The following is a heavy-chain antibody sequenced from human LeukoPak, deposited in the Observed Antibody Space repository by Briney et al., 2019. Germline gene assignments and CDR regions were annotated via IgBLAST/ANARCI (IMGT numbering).Heavy chain of an antibody. D-gene: IGHD3-22*01. CDR1: GYTFTGYY. Sequence: ASVKVSCKASGYTFTGYYMHWVRQAPGQGLEWMGWINPNSGGTNYAQKFQGRVTMTRDTSISTAYMELSRLRSDDTAVYYCARSRGYYDSSGDSYNWFDPWGQGTLVTVSS. CDR3: ARSRGYYDSSGDSYNWFDP. V-gene: IGHV1-2*02. CDR2: INPNSGGT. J-gene: IGHJ5*02.